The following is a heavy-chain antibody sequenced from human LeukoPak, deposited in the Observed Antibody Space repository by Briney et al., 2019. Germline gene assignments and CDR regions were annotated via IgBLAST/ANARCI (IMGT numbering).Heavy chain of an antibody. J-gene: IGHJ4*02. CDR1: GFSLNTIGVG. CDR2: TYWNSDK. CDR3: AHKGRGSGSFTM. Sequence: SGPTLVNPTQTLTLTCTFSGFSLNTIGVGVAWIRQPPGKALDWLAVTYWNSDKSYSPSLKNRLTITKDTSKNQVVLIMSNMDPVDTATYYCAHKGRGSGSFTMWGQGTLVTVSS. D-gene: IGHD3-10*01. V-gene: IGHV2-5*01.